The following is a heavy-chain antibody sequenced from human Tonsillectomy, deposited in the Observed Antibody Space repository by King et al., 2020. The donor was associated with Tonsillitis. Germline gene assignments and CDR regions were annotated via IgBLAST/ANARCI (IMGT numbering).Heavy chain of an antibody. D-gene: IGHD6-6*01. CDR1: GASISSDDHY. J-gene: IGHJ5*02. CDR3: ARHRRVFDPHVDA. Sequence: LQLQESGPGLVKPSETLSLTCTVSGASISSDDHYWGWIRQPPGKGREWIGSVDYGGSTYYNPSLKSRVTISVDTSKNQFSLKLSYVTAVDTAVYHCARHRRVFDPHVDAWGPGTLVTVPS. CDR2: VDYGGST. V-gene: IGHV4-39*01.